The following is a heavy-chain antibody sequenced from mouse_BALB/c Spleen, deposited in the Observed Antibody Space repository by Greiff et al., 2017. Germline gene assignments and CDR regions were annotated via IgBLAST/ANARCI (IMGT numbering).Heavy chain of an antibody. CDR1: GFTFSSFG. CDR2: ISRGSSTI. D-gene: IGHD1-1*01. J-gene: IGHJ4*01. CDR3: ARSGDYDSRYPRGAMDY. Sequence: EVQLQESGGGLVQPGGSRKLSCAASGFTFSSFGMHWVRQAPEKGLEWVAYISRGSSTIYYADTVKGRYTITRDNPKNTMFLQLTSLSSEDTAMYNCARSGDYDSRYPRGAMDYWGQGTSVTVSS. V-gene: IGHV5-17*02.